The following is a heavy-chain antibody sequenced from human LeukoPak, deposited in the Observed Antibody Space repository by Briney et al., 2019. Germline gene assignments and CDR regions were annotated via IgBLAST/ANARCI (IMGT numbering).Heavy chain of an antibody. V-gene: IGHV5-51*01. CDR3: ARTITLVRGVIIYPNYFDF. CDR1: GYSFTTNW. D-gene: IGHD3-10*01. Sequence: GESLKISCKGSGYSFTTNWIGWVRQMPGKGLEWMGIIYPGDSDTKYSPSFQGQVTISADKSISTAYLQWSSLKASDTAMYYCARTITLVRGVIIYPNYFDFWGPGTLVTVSS. CDR2: IYPGDSDT. J-gene: IGHJ4*02.